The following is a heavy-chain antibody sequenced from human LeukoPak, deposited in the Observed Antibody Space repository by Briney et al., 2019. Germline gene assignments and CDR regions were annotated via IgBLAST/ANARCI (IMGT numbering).Heavy chain of an antibody. CDR3: ARVATTYCSGGSCSWVI. V-gene: IGHV1-69*13. D-gene: IGHD2-15*01. CDR1: GGTFSSYA. CDR2: IILIFGTT. Sequence: ASVKVSCKASGGTFSSYAISWVRQAPGEGLERMGGIILIFGTTNYAQTFQGRVTITADESTSTAYMELSSLRSEDTAVYYCARVATTYCSGGSCSWVIWGQGTMVTVSS. J-gene: IGHJ3*02.